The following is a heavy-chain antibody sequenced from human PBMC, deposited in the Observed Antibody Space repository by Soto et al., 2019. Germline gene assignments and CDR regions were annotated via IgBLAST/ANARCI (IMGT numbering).Heavy chain of an antibody. V-gene: IGHV4-59*01. D-gene: IGHD6-13*01. CDR2: IYYSGST. Sequence: SETLSLTCTVSGGSISSYYWNWIRQPPGKGLEWIGYIYYSGSTNYNPSLKSRVTISVDTSKNQFSLKLSSVTAADTAVYYCARGGSWYGQGWFDPWGQGTLVTVSS. CDR1: GGSISSYY. CDR3: ARGGSWYGQGWFDP. J-gene: IGHJ5*02.